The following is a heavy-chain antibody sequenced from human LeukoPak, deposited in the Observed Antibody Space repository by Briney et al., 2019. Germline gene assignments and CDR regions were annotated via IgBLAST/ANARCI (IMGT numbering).Heavy chain of an antibody. J-gene: IGHJ4*02. CDR1: GGSISSSSYY. D-gene: IGHD3-9*01. CDR3: ASQYYDILTGYYSAFDY. CDR2: IYYSGST. V-gene: IGHV4-39*01. Sequence: SETLSLTCTVSGGSISSSSYYWGWIRQPPGKGPEWIGSIYYSGSTYYNPSLKSRVTISVDTSKNQFSLKLSSVTAADTAVYYCASQYYDILTGYYSAFDYWGQGTLVTVSS.